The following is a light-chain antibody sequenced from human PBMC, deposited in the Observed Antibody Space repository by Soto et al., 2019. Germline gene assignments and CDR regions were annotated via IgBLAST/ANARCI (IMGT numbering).Light chain of an antibody. V-gene: IGKV3-20*01. CDR1: QSVSSSY. CDR3: QQYGSSPT. J-gene: IGKJ5*01. CDR2: GAS. Sequence: ESVLTQFPGTLSLSPGERATLSCRASQSVSSSYLAWYQQKPGQAPRLLIYGASSRATGIPDRFSGSGSGTDFTLTISRLEPEDFAVYYCQQYGSSPTFGQGTRLEIK.